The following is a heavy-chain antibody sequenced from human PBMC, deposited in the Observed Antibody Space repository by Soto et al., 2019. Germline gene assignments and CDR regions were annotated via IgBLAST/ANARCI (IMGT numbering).Heavy chain of an antibody. CDR1: GFTVSSNY. Sequence: EVQLVESGGGLVQPGGSLRLSCAASGFTVSSNYMSWVRQAPGKGLEWVSVIYSDGSTYYADSVKGRFTISRHNSKNTLYHQMNSLRAEDTAVYYSARDPYYDSSGYLASNGMDVWGQGTTVTVSS. J-gene: IGHJ6*02. D-gene: IGHD3-22*01. CDR2: IYSDGST. V-gene: IGHV3-53*04. CDR3: ARDPYYDSSGYLASNGMDV.